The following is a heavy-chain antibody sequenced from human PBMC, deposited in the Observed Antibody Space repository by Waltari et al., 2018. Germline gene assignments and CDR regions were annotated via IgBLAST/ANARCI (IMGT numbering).Heavy chain of an antibody. D-gene: IGHD1-1*01. J-gene: IGHJ4*02. CDR2: ITGSVGST. CDR1: GCTFARYT. V-gene: IGHV3-23*01. Sequence: EVQLLESGGGLVQHGGSLRLSCSASGCTFARYTMTWVRQAPGKWLEWVSFITGSVGSTYYADSVKGRFTISRDNSKNTLHLQMNSLRAEDTAVYYCAKDATWSQFHAYWGQGILVTVSS. CDR3: AKDATWSQFHAY.